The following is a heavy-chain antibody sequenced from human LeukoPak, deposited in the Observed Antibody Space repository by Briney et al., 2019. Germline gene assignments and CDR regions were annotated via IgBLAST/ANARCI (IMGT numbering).Heavy chain of an antibody. J-gene: IGHJ6*03. CDR1: GYTFTSYG. V-gene: IGHV1-18*01. CDR3: ARGVLVVVPAARAFGYYMDV. Sequence: ASVKVSCKASGYTFTSYGISWVRQAPGQGLEWMGWISAYNGNTNYAQKLQRRVTMTTDTSTSTAYMELRSLRSDDTAVYYCARGVLVVVPAARAFGYYMDVWGKGTTVTVSS. CDR2: ISAYNGNT. D-gene: IGHD2-2*01.